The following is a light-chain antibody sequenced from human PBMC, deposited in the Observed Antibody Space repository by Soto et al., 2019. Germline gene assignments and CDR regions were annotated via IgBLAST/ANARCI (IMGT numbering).Light chain of an antibody. V-gene: IGLV2-14*01. Sequence: QSALTQPASVSGSPGQSITISCTGTSSDVGAYHYVSWYQHHPGKAPKLMIYQVTNRPSGVSDRFSGSKSGNTASLTISGLRADDEADYYCTSYSSTDTFSVFGTGTKVTVL. CDR1: SSDVGAYHY. CDR2: QVT. CDR3: TSYSSTDTFSV. J-gene: IGLJ1*01.